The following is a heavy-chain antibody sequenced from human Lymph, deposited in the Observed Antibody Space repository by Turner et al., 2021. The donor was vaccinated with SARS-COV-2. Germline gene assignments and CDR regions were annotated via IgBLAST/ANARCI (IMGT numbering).Heavy chain of an antibody. CDR3: ARDFREGAFDI. Sequence: DVQLVESGGCLVQPGGSLRLSCAASGLTVSSNDMGWVRQAPGKGLGWVSVIYSGGSTFYADAVKGRFTISRDNSKNTLYLQMNSLRAEDTAVYYCARDFREGAFDIWGQGTMVTISS. CDR1: GLTVSSND. V-gene: IGHV3-66*01. CDR2: IYSGGST. D-gene: IGHD3-10*01. J-gene: IGHJ3*02.